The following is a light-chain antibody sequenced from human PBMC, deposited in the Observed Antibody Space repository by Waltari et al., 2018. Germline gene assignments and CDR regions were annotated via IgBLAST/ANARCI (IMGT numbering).Light chain of an antibody. CDR1: QSVSSN. V-gene: IGKV3-15*01. Sequence: EIVMTQSPATLSVSPGERATLPCRASQSVSSNLAWYQPKPGQAPRLLIYGASARATGIPARFSGSGSGTEFTLTISSMQSEDFAVYYCQQYNNWLGTFGQGTKVEIK. J-gene: IGKJ1*01. CDR3: QQYNNWLGT. CDR2: GAS.